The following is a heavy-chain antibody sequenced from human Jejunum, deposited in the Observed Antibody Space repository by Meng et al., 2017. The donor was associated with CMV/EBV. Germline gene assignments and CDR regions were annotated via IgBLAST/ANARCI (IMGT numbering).Heavy chain of an antibody. V-gene: IGHV1-2*02. J-gene: IGHJ4*02. Sequence: YTFPGNHIHWVRQAPGQGPEWMGWINPDRGGTNYAQKFQGRVTMTRDTSIRTVYMEVTTLRSDDTAVYYCARAWGTSQLLSSLDSWGQGTLVTVSS. D-gene: IGHD2-2*01. CDR2: INPDRGGT. CDR3: ARAWGTSQLLSSLDS. CDR1: YTFPGNH.